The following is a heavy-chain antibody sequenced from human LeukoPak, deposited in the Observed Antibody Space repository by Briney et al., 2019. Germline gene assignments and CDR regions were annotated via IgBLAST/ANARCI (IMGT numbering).Heavy chain of an antibody. Sequence: SETLSLTCTVSGGSISSSTYYWGWIRQPPGKGLEWIGRIYTSGSTNYNPSLKSRVTVSVDTSKNQFSLKLSSVTAADTAVYYCARITNSGYNSYYYYIDVWGKGTTVTISS. V-gene: IGHV4-61*02. CDR2: IYTSGST. CDR3: ARITNSGYNSYYYYIDV. D-gene: IGHD3-22*01. CDR1: GGSISSSTYY. J-gene: IGHJ6*03.